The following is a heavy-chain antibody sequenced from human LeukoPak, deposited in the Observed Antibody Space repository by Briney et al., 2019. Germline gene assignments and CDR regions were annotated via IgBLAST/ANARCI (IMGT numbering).Heavy chain of an antibody. J-gene: IGHJ4*02. CDR2: IYTSGST. V-gene: IGHV4-61*09. Sequence: SETLSLTCTVSGGSISSDSYDWYWIRQPAGKGLEWIGHIYTSGSTDYNPSLKSRVTISVDTSKNQFSLKLSSVTAADTAVYYCARASVAGTMGFDYWGQGTLVTVSS. CDR1: GGSISSDSYD. CDR3: ARASVAGTMGFDY. D-gene: IGHD1-1*01.